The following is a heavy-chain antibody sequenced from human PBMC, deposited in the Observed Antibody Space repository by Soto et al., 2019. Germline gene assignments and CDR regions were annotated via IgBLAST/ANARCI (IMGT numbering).Heavy chain of an antibody. J-gene: IGHJ4*02. Sequence: ASVKISCKASGYTFTSYYMHWVRQAPGQGLEWMGIINPSGGSTSYAQKFQGRVTMTRDTSTSTVYMELSSLRSEDTAVYYCAREMTGYSSSWYLEYWGKGTLVTVS. V-gene: IGHV1-46*01. CDR1: GYTFTSYY. CDR3: AREMTGYSSSWYLEY. CDR2: INPSGGST. D-gene: IGHD6-13*01.